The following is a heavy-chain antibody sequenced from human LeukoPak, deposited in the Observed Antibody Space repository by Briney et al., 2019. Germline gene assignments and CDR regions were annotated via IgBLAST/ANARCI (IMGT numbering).Heavy chain of an antibody. CDR3: ARQIRGPQQLPDY. D-gene: IGHD6-13*01. J-gene: IGHJ4*02. CDR2: INHSGST. Sequence: SETLSLTCAVYGGSFSGYYWSWIRQPPEKGLEWIGEINHSGSTNYNPSLKSRVTISVDTSKNQFSLKLSSVTAADTAVYYCARQIRGPQQLPDYWGQGTLVTVSS. CDR1: GGSFSGYY. V-gene: IGHV4-34*01.